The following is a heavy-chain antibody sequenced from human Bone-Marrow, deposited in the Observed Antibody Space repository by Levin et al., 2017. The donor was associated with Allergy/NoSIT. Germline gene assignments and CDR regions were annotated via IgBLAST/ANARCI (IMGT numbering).Heavy chain of an antibody. CDR3: ARDGWPDDLYIFNAGSFDY. D-gene: IGHD3-16*01. V-gene: IGHV3-30-3*01. J-gene: IGHJ4*02. CDR1: GFTFSTYG. Sequence: QPGGSLRLSCAASGFTFSTYGLHWVRQAPGKGLEWVAVISYDGSNKYYADSVKGRFTISRDNSKNTLYLQMNSLRAEDTAVYFCARDGWPDDLYIFNAGSFDYWGQGTLVTVSS. CDR2: ISYDGSNK.